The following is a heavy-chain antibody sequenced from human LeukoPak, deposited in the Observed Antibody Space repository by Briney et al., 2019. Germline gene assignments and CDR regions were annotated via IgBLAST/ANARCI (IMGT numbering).Heavy chain of an antibody. CDR2: INHSGST. V-gene: IGHV4-34*01. D-gene: IGHD2-2*01. CDR1: GGSFSGYY. CDR3: ARGPVVVPAAMRVRWFDP. J-gene: IGHJ5*02. Sequence: SGTLSLTCAVYGGSFSGYYWSWIRQPPGKGLEWIGEINHSGSTNYNPSLKSRVTISVDTSKNQFSLKLSSVTAADKAVYYCARGPVVVPAAMRVRWFDPWGQGTLVTVSS.